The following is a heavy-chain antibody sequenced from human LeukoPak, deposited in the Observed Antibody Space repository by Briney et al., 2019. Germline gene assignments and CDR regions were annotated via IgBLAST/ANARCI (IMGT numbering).Heavy chain of an antibody. D-gene: IGHD5-18*01. Sequence: HPGGSLRLACAASGFTVSINYMTWVRQAPGKGLEWVSVIYNTGHTYYADSVKGRFTISRDNSKNTLYLQMDSLRAEDTAVYYCARSLRYSSYHLGYWGQGTLVTVSS. V-gene: IGHV3-53*01. CDR2: IYNTGHT. CDR3: ARSLRYSSYHLGY. CDR1: GFTVSINY. J-gene: IGHJ4*02.